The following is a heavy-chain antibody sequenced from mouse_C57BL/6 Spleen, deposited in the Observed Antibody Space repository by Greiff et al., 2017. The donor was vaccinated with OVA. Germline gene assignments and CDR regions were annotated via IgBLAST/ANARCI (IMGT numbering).Heavy chain of an antibody. J-gene: IGHJ4*01. CDR2: IDPSDSYT. V-gene: IGHV1-50*01. CDR3: ARAYYSNLYAMDY. Sequence: VQLQQPGAELVKPGASVKLSCKASGYTFTSYWMQWVKQRPGQGLEWIGEIDPSDSYTNYNQKFKGKATLTVDTSSSTAYMQLSSLTSEDSAVYYCARAYYSNLYAMDYWGQGTSVTVSS. CDR1: GYTFTSYW. D-gene: IGHD2-5*01.